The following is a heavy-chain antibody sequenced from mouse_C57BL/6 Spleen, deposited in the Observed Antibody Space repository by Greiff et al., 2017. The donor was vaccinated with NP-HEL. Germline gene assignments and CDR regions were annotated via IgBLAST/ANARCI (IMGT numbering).Heavy chain of an antibody. CDR2: IYPGSGNT. D-gene: IGHD2-5*01. V-gene: IGHV1-66*01. CDR1: GYSFTSYY. J-gene: IGHJ2*01. Sequence: QVQLQQSGPELVKPGASVKISCKASGYSFTSYYIHWVKQRPGQGLEWIGWIYPGSGNTKYNEKFKGKATLTADTSSSTAYMQRSSLTSEDSAVYYCARRSIVTTYYFDYWGQGTTLTVSS. CDR3: ARRSIVTTYYFDY.